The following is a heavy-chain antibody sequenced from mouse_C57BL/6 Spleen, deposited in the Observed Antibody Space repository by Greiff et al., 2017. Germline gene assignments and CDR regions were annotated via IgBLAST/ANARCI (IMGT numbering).Heavy chain of an antibody. CDR1: GYTFTSYW. D-gene: IGHD2-2*01. CDR3: ARRVGYDGYYFDY. CDR2: IDPSDSET. J-gene: IGHJ2*01. Sequence: VQLQQPGAELVRPGSSVKLSCKASGYTFTSYWMHWVKQRPIQGLEWIGNIDPSDSETHYNQKFKDKATLTVDKSSSTAYMQLSSLTSEDSAVYYCARRVGYDGYYFDYWGQGTTLTVSS. V-gene: IGHV1-52*01.